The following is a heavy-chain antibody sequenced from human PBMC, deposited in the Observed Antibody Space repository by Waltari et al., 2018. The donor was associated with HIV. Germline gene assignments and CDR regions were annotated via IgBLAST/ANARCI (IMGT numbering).Heavy chain of an antibody. D-gene: IGHD3-9*01. CDR2: IDHRGNT. J-gene: IGHJ4*02. CDR1: GGSFNDYF. V-gene: IGHV4-34*02. Sequence: QVQLQQWGARVLKPSETLSLTCAVYGGSFNDYFWTWIRHSPGKGLGWIGHIDHRGNTVVIPSFKRRLPILIDPAKNHCSLKLNSVTVADTAVFFCARANNDLLTGYSHRFDFWGQGLLVTVSS. CDR3: ARANNDLLTGYSHRFDF.